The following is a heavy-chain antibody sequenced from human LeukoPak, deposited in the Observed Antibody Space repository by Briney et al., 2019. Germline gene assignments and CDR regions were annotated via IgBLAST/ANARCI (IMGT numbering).Heavy chain of an antibody. D-gene: IGHD7-27*01. CDR1: GFTVSSSY. Sequence: PGGSLRLSCTGSGFTVSSSYMSWVRRAPGKGLEWVSLIYSEGTTYYADSVKGRFTISRDNSENTLYLQMSGLRAEDTAVYHCAKGTGDTGYYFDYWGQGTLVTVSS. CDR2: IYSEGTT. V-gene: IGHV3-53*01. CDR3: AKGTGDTGYYFDY. J-gene: IGHJ4*02.